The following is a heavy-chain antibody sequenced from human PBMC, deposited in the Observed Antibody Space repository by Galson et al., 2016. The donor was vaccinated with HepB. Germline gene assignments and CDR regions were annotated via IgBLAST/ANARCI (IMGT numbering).Heavy chain of an antibody. V-gene: IGHV3-21*01. D-gene: IGHD2-15*01. CDR3: ARDPGRYCSGGFCYSNPDYNGMDV. CDR2: ISSSSNYR. Sequence: SLRLSCAASGFTFSSYSMNWVRQAPGKGLEWVSSISSSSNYRYYADSVKGRFTISRDNTKNSLYLQMNSLRAEDTAVYYCARDPGRYCSGGFCYSNPDYNGMDVWGQGTTVIVSS. CDR1: GFTFSSYS. J-gene: IGHJ6*02.